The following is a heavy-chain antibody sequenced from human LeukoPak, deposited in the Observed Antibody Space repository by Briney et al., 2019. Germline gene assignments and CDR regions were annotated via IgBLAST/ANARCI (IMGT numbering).Heavy chain of an antibody. CDR1: GFTFSDYD. J-gene: IGHJ6*03. CDR2: IRSSGSTI. CDR3: ARAHDYGGNSFSYYYYMDV. V-gene: IGHV3-11*01. Sequence: PVGSLRLSCAASGFTFSDYDMSWIRQAPGKGLEWVSYIRSSGSTIYYPDSAKGRLTISRDNAKNSLYLQMNSLRAEDTAVYYCARAHDYGGNSFSYYYYMDVWGKGTTVTVSS. D-gene: IGHD4-23*01.